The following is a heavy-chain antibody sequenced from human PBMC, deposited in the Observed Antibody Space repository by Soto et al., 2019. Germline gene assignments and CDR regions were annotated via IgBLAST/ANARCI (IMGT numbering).Heavy chain of an antibody. CDR1: GYTFTSYG. V-gene: IGHV1-18*04. CDR3: ARAGYCSSTSCYYDY. CDR2: ISAYNGNT. J-gene: IGHJ4*02. Sequence: ASVKVSCKASGYTFTSYGISWVRQAPGQGLEWMGWISAYNGNTNYAQKLQGRVTMTTDTSPSTAYMELRSLRSDDTAVYYCARAGYCSSTSCYYDYWGQGTLVTVSS. D-gene: IGHD2-2*01.